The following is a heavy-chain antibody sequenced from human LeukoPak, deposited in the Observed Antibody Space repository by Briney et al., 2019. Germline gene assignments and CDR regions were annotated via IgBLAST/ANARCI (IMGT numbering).Heavy chain of an antibody. V-gene: IGHV3-23*01. CDR3: AKKRGYSHGAIDY. CDR1: GFTFSSHA. CDR2: ISGSGGST. D-gene: IGHD5-18*01. Sequence: GGSLRLSCAASGFTFSSHAMSWVRRAPGKGLEWVSCISGSGGSTYYADSVKGRFAISRDNSKNTLYLQMSSLRAEDTAVYYCAKKRGYSHGAIDYWGQGTLVTVSS. J-gene: IGHJ4*02.